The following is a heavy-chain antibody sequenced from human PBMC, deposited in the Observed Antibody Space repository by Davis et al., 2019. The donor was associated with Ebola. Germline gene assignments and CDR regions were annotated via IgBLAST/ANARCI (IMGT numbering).Heavy chain of an antibody. J-gene: IGHJ6*02. V-gene: IGHV1-46*01. D-gene: IGHD1-1*01. CDR2: INPSGGST. CDR3: ARGGEQLERLLDYYYGMDV. CDR1: GYTFTSYY. Sequence: ASVKVSCKASGYTFTSYYMHWVRQAPGQGLEWMGIINPSGGSTSYAQKFQGRVTMTRDTSTSTVYLELSSLRSEDTAVYYCARGGEQLERLLDYYYGMDVWGQGTTVTVSS.